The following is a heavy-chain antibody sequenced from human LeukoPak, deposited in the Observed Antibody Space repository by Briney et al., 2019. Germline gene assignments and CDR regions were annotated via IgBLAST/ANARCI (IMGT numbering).Heavy chain of an antibody. Sequence: SETLSLTCTVSGGSISSSSYYWGWIRQPPGKGLEWIGSIYYSGSTYYNPSLKSRVTISVDTSKNQFSLKLSSVTAADTAVYYCARSIQLWSDAFDIWGQGTMVTVSS. D-gene: IGHD5-18*01. CDR2: IYYSGST. J-gene: IGHJ3*02. CDR1: GGSISSSSYY. V-gene: IGHV4-39*07. CDR3: ARSIQLWSDAFDI.